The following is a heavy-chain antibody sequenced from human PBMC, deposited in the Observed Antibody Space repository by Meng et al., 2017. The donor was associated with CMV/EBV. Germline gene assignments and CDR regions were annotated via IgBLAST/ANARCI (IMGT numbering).Heavy chain of an antibody. CDR1: EFIFSNYW. D-gene: IGHD5-12*01. CDR3: VRDVGGHGYSAD. CDR2: INLDGSEK. V-gene: IGHV3-7*01. Sequence: GGSLRLSCAASEFIFSNYWMSWVRQAPGKGLEWVANINLDGSEKYSVDSVKGRFTISRDNGKNLLFLQMNSLRAEDSAVYYCVRDVGGHGYSADWGQGTLVTVSS. J-gene: IGHJ1*01.